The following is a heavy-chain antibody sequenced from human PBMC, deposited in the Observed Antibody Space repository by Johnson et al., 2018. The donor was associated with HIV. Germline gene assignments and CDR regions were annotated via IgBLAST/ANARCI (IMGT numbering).Heavy chain of an antibody. CDR2: IRWNSGSI. Sequence: VQLVESGGGVVQPGRSLRLSCAASGFTFDDYAMYWVRHAPGKGLEWVSGIRWNSGSIGYAASVQGRFTISRDNAKNSLYLQMNSLRAEDTALYYCARGLTMIVVVDAFDIWGQGTMVTVSS. V-gene: IGHV3-9*01. D-gene: IGHD3-22*01. CDR1: GFTFDDYA. CDR3: ARGLTMIVVVDAFDI. J-gene: IGHJ3*02.